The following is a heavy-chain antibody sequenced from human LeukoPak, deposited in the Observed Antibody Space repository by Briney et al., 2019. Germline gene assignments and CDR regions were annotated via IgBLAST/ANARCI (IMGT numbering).Heavy chain of an antibody. Sequence: SETLSLTCTVFGASLSGHYWGWFRQPPGKGLEWIGNIHYTGTINYNPSLKSRVIISLDTSNSQFSLRLRSVTAADTAVYSCARVPGRSPDFWSPGTLVTVSS. D-gene: IGHD3-10*01. J-gene: IGHJ4*02. CDR3: ARVPGRSPDF. CDR2: IHYTGTI. V-gene: IGHV4-59*08. CDR1: GASLSGHY.